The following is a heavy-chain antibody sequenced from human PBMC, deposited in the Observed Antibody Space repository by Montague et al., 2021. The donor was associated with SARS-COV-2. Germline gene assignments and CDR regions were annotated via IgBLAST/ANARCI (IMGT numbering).Heavy chain of an antibody. Sequence: CAISGDSVVEHRGGWEGHTPEPQSLMKLVGRLLLEKKRNSDYAPSVRGRLTVNPDASKNEFSLELNYVTPEDTAVYYCVLYSGWFYFEFWGQGTLVTVSS. CDR3: VLYSGWFYFEF. V-gene: IGHV6-1*01. CDR1: GDSVVEHRGG. CDR2: LLLEKKRNS. J-gene: IGHJ4*02. D-gene: IGHD6-19*01.